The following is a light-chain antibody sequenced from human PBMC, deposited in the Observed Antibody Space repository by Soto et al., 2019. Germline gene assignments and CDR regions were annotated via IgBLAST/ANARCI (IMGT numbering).Light chain of an antibody. V-gene: IGKV4-1*01. CDR1: QSVLYSSNNKNY. CDR2: WAF. J-gene: IGKJ1*01. Sequence: DIVMTQSPDSLAVSLGERATINCKSSQSVLYSSNNKNYLAWYQQKPGQPPKLLIYWAFTRESGVPDRFSGSGSGTDFTLTISSLQAEDGAVYYCQQYYSTPWTFGQWTKVEIK. CDR3: QQYYSTPWT.